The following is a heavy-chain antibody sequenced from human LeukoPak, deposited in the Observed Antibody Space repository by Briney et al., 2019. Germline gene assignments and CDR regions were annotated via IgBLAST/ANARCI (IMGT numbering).Heavy chain of an antibody. Sequence: GGSLRLSCAASGFTFSSYTMSWVRQAPGKGLEWVSYITGSSTYTNYADSVKGRFTISRDNAKNSLYLQMNSLRAEDTAVYYCARISGSYVFDYWGQGTLVTVSS. J-gene: IGHJ4*02. CDR3: ARISGSYVFDY. CDR1: GFTFSSYT. CDR2: ITGSSTYT. V-gene: IGHV3-21*05. D-gene: IGHD1-26*01.